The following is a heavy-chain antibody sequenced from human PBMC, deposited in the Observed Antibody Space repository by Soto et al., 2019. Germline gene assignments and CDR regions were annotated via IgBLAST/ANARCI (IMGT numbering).Heavy chain of an antibody. CDR3: AKEIQVAGDLDY. V-gene: IGHV3-30*18. J-gene: IGHJ4*01. Sequence: GGSLRLSXVASGFTFSAYGIHWVRQAPGKGLEWVGVISSDGETTYYADSVKGRFTISRDNWKNTLYLQMDSLRPEDTAVYYCAKEIQVAGDLDYWGHGTLVTVSS. CDR1: GFTFSAYG. D-gene: IGHD6-19*01. CDR2: ISSDGETT.